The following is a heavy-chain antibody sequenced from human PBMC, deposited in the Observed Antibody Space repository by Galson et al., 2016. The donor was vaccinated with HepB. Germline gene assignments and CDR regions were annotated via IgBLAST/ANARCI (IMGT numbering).Heavy chain of an antibody. CDR1: AYTFTDYY. CDR3: ARQLGYCSSTSCYQGAFQY. J-gene: IGHJ1*01. CDR2: INPNSGGT. D-gene: IGHD2-2*01. V-gene: IGHV1-2*02. Sequence: VKVSCKGSAYTFTDYYLHWVRLAPGQGPEWMGWINPNSGGTNYAQKFQGRVTMTRDTSISTAYMELSRLRSDDAAVYYCARQLGYCSSTSCYQGAFQYWGQGTLVTVSS.